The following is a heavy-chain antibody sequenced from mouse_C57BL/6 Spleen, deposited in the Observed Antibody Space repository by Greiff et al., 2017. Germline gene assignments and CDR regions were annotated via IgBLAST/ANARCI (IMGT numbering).Heavy chain of an antibody. J-gene: IGHJ3*01. V-gene: IGHV1-82*01. Sequence: VQLQQSGPELVKPGASVKISCKASGYAFSSSWMNWVKQRPGKGLEWIGRIYPGDGDTNYNGNFKGKGTLTADKSSSTTYMQQRSLTSKDSAVYYCAREGDGVDSAWFAYWGHGTLVTVSA. CDR1: GYAFSSSW. D-gene: IGHD1-1*02. CDR3: AREGDGVDSAWFAY. CDR2: IYPGDGDT.